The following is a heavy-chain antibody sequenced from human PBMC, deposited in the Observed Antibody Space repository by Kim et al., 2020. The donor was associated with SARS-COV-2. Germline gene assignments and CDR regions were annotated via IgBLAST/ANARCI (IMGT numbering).Heavy chain of an antibody. CDR3: ARESVNYDSSGYSAGFDY. CDR2: IWYDGSNK. Sequence: GGSLRLSCAASGFTFSSYGMHWVRQAPGKGLEWVAVIWYDGSNKYYADSVKGRFTISRANSKNTLYLQMNSLRAEDTAVYYCARESVNYDSSGYSAGFDYWGQGTLVTVSS. CDR1: GFTFSSYG. V-gene: IGHV3-33*01. D-gene: IGHD3-22*01. J-gene: IGHJ4*02.